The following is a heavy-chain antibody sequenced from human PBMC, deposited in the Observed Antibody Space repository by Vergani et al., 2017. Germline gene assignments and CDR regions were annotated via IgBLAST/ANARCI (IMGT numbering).Heavy chain of an antibody. J-gene: IGHJ4*02. CDR2: INYVGRT. V-gene: IGHV4-39*01. D-gene: IGHD2-2*02. Sequence: QLQLQESGPGLVKPSETLSLICAVSGGSINPSSSFWGWIRQSPGKGLEWIGSINYVGRTYYIPSLRSRATVFVDTSKTQFSLNLTSVTAADTAVYYCATIGYRRWGYYFDYWGQGILVNVSS. CDR1: GGSINPSSSF. CDR3: ATIGYRRWGYYFDY.